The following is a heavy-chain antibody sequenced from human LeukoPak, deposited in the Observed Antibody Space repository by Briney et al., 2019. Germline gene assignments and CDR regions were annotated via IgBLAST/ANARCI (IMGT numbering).Heavy chain of an antibody. CDR2: ISGSGSST. V-gene: IGHV3-23*01. J-gene: IGHJ4*02. Sequence: GGSLRLSCVAAGFTFSSYAMSWVRQAPGKGLEWVSTISGSGSSTYHAGSVRGRFTISRDNAKNTLYLQMNSLRAEDTAVYYCASRSGARDYWGQGTLVTVSS. CDR1: GFTFSSYA. D-gene: IGHD2-15*01. CDR3: ASRSGARDY.